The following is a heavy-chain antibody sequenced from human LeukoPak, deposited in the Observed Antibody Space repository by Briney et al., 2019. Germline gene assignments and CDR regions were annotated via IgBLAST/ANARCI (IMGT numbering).Heavy chain of an antibody. CDR1: GFTFTSSA. D-gene: IGHD2-2*01. V-gene: IGHV1-58*02. J-gene: IGHJ5*02. CDR3: ARELLPAVTEGWFDP. Sequence: SVKVSCKASGFTFTSSAMQWVRQARGQRLEWIGWIVVDSGNTNYAQKFQERLTISRDMSTGTAYMELSSLRSEDTAVYYCARELLPAVTEGWFDPWGQGTLVTVSS. CDR2: IVVDSGNT.